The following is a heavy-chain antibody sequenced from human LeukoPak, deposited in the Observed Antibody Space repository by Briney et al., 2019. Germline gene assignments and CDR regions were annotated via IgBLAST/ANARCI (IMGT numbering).Heavy chain of an antibody. Sequence: GGSLRLSCAASGFTFSSYAMSWVRQAPGKGLEWVSAISGSGGSTYYADSVKGRFTISRGSSKNALYLQINSLRAEDTAVYYCAKPSSGNYPPTGYWGQGTLVTVSS. V-gene: IGHV3-23*01. CDR3: AKPSSGNYPPTGY. CDR1: GFTFSSYA. CDR2: ISGSGGST. D-gene: IGHD1-26*01. J-gene: IGHJ4*02.